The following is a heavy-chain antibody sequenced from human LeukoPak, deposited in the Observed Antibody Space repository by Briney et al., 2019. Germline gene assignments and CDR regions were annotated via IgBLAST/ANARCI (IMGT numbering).Heavy chain of an antibody. Sequence: QTGGSLRLSCAASGFTFSSYWMHWVRQAPGKGLVWVSRINSDGSSTSYADSVKGRFTISRDNAKNTLYLQMNSLRAEDTAVYYCAREPIVGVHFDYWGQGTLVTVSS. CDR3: AREPIVGVHFDY. J-gene: IGHJ4*02. CDR2: INSDGSST. CDR1: GFTFSSYW. V-gene: IGHV3-74*01. D-gene: IGHD1-26*01.